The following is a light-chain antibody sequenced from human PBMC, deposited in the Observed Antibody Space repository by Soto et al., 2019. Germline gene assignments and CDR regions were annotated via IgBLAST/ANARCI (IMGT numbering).Light chain of an antibody. V-gene: IGLV2-14*01. CDR3: SSYTTTTTLSVV. J-gene: IGLJ2*01. Sequence: QSALTQPASVSGSPGQSITISCTGTSIDVGGYNYVSWYQQHPGKAPKLMIYGVTNRPSGVSNRFSGSKSGNTASLTISGLQAEDEADYYCSSYTTTTTLSVVFGGGTKPIVL. CDR2: GVT. CDR1: SIDVGGYNY.